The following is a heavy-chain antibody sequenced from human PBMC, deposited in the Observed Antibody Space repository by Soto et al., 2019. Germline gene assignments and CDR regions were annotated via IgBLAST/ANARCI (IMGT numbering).Heavy chain of an antibody. J-gene: IGHJ6*02. CDR2: IDPSDSYI. D-gene: IGHD2-8*01. V-gene: IGHV5-10-1*01. Sequence: GESLKISCMASGYGFTSYWITWVRQMPGKGLEWMGRIDPSDSYINYSPSFQGHVTISADKSIGTAYLQWSSLKASDTAMYYCARQGDIVLMVNGMDVWGQGTTVTVSS. CDR3: ARQGDIVLMVNGMDV. CDR1: GYGFTSYW.